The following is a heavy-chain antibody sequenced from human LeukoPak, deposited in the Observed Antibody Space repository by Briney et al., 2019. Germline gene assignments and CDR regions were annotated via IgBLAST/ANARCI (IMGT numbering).Heavy chain of an antibody. V-gene: IGHV4-59*01. J-gene: IGHJ4*02. CDR2: IFYSGST. CDR3: ARVQYSYDSRYYFDY. D-gene: IGHD5-18*01. Sequence: PSETLSLTCSVSGGSISSYYWSWIRQPPGKGLQWIGYIFYSGSTNYNPSLKSRVTISVDTSKNQLSLKLSSVTAADTAVYYCARVQYSYDSRYYFDYWGQGTLVTVSS. CDR1: GGSISSYY.